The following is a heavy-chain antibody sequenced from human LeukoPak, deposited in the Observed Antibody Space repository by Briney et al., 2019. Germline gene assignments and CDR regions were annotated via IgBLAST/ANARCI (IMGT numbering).Heavy chain of an antibody. CDR2: IIPIFDTS. V-gene: IGHV1-69*13. J-gene: IGHJ5*02. D-gene: IGHD6-19*01. Sequence: SVKVSCKASRGTFSSYGISWVRQAPGQGLEWMGGIIPIFDTSNYAQKFPGRVTITANESTNTAYMELSSLRSEDTAVYYCARDLPIAVAGTWGQGTLVTVSS. CDR3: ARDLPIAVAGT. CDR1: RGTFSSYG.